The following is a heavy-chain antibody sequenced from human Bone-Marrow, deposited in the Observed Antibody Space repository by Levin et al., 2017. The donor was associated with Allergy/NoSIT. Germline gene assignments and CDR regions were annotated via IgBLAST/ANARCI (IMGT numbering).Heavy chain of an antibody. CDR2: IYNNVDT. CDR1: GGSISSYY. D-gene: IGHD3-9*01. Sequence: SETLSLTCTVSGGSISSYYWSWIRQSPGKGLEWVGYIYNNVDTNYNPSLKGRVTISVDTSKNQFSLYLCSVTAADAAVYYCARAIPLDWLDHSRAFDIWSQGTMVTVSS. J-gene: IGHJ3*02. CDR3: ARAIPLDWLDHSRAFDI. V-gene: IGHV4-59*01.